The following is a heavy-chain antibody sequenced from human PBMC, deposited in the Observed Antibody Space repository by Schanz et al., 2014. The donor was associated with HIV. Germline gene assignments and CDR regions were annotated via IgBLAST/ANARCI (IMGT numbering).Heavy chain of an antibody. CDR2: IWNDGSNT. V-gene: IGHV3-33*08. J-gene: IGHJ6*02. CDR1: GFTFDSYG. D-gene: IGHD4-4*01. CDR3: ARDRLHPGNGMDV. Sequence: QVQLVESGGGVVRPGRSLRLSCAASGFTFDSYGMHWVRQAPGKGREGVAVIWNDGSNTFYADSVKGRFTISRDNSKKTVFLQMNNLRAEDTAVYYCARDRLHPGNGMDVWGQGTTVTVSS.